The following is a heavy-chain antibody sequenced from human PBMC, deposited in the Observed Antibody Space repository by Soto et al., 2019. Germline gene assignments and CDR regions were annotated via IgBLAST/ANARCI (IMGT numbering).Heavy chain of an antibody. CDR2: IRSKANSYAT. V-gene: IGHV3-73*01. Sequence: PVGSLRLSCAASGVTFSGSAMHWVRQASGKGLEWVGRIRSKANSYATAYAASVKGRFTISRDDSKNTAYLQMNSLKTEDTAVYYCTRLDPGYDSSGYYSSLGAFDIWGQGTMVTVSS. CDR3: TRLDPGYDSSGYYSSLGAFDI. CDR1: GVTFSGSA. J-gene: IGHJ3*02. D-gene: IGHD3-22*01.